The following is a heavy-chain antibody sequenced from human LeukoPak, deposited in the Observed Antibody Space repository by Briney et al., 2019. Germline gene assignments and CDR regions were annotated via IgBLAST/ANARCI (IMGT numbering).Heavy chain of an antibody. Sequence: GGSLRLSCAASGFTFSSYSMNWVRQAPGKGLEWVSSISSSSSYIHYADSVKGRFTISRDNAKNSLYLQMNSLRAEDTAVYYCARDRGRKFDPWGQGTLVTVSS. J-gene: IGHJ5*02. D-gene: IGHD3-10*01. CDR1: GFTFSSYS. V-gene: IGHV3-21*01. CDR2: ISSSSSYI. CDR3: ARDRGRKFDP.